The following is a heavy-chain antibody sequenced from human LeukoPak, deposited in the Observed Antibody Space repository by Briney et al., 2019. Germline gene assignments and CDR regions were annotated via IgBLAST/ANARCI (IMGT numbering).Heavy chain of an antibody. Sequence: GGSLRLSCAVSGFTFNTHSMKWVRQAPGKGLEWIAYISRGIGTIHYADSVKGRFTISRDNAKNSVYLQMNSLRAEDTAVYYCARIWDGYCGSDYWGQGTLVTVSS. J-gene: IGHJ4*02. CDR2: ISRGIGTI. CDR1: GFTFNTHS. CDR3: ARIWDGYCGSDY. D-gene: IGHD1-26*01. V-gene: IGHV3-48*01.